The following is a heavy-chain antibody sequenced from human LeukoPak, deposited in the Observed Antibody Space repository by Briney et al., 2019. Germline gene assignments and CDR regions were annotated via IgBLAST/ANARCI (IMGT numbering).Heavy chain of an antibody. D-gene: IGHD3-22*01. Sequence: GGSLRLSCAASGFTFSSYAMSWVRQAPGKGLEWVSAISGSGGSTYYADSVKGRFTISRDNSKNTLYLQMNSLRAEDTAVYYCAKMGYYDSSGYYSRRHLDYWGQGTLVSVSS. J-gene: IGHJ4*02. CDR1: GFTFSSYA. CDR2: ISGSGGST. V-gene: IGHV3-23*01. CDR3: AKMGYYDSSGYYSRRHLDY.